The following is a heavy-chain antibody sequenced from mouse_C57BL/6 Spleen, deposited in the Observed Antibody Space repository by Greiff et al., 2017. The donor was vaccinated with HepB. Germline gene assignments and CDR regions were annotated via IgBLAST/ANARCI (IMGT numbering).Heavy chain of an antibody. Sequence: VQLQQSGPELVKPGASVKISCKASGYAFSSSWMNWVKQRPGKGLEWIGRIYPGDGDTNYNGKFKGKATLTADKSSSTAYMQLSSLTSGDSAVYFCARGELGGYWGQGTTLTVSS. D-gene: IGHD4-1*01. CDR2: IYPGDGDT. V-gene: IGHV1-82*01. CDR3: ARGELGGY. CDR1: GYAFSSSW. J-gene: IGHJ2*01.